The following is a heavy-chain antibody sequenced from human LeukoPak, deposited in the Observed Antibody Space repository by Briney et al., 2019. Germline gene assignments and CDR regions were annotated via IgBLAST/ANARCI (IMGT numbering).Heavy chain of an antibody. CDR2: IYPGDSDT. CDR3: ATTYYYDSSGIDAFDI. J-gene: IGHJ3*02. V-gene: IGHV5-51*01. Sequence: GESLKISCKGSGYSFTSYWIGWVRQMPGKGLEGMGIIYPGDSDTRYSPSFQGQVTISADKSISTAYLQWSSLKASDTAMYYCATTYYYDSSGIDAFDIWGQGTMVTVSS. D-gene: IGHD3-22*01. CDR1: GYSFTSYW.